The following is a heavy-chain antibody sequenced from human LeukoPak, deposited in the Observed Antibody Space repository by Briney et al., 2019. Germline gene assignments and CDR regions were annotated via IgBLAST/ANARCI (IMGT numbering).Heavy chain of an antibody. V-gene: IGHV4-39*01. CDR3: AGLLYSSSWYWVYFDY. J-gene: IGHJ4*02. CDR1: GFTFSSYA. Sequence: PGGSLRLSCAASGFTFSSYAMSWVRQPPGKGLEWIGSIYYSGSTYYNPSLKSRVTISVDTFKNQFSLKLSSVTAADTAVYYCAGLLYSSSWYWVYFDYWGQGTLVTVSS. CDR2: IYYSGST. D-gene: IGHD6-13*01.